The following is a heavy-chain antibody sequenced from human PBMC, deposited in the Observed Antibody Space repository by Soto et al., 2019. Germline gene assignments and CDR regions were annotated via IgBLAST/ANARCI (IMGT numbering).Heavy chain of an antibody. D-gene: IGHD2-15*01. CDR3: VRSYCSGGTCSGWFDP. CDR2: INSDGSST. Sequence: GGSLRLSCGASGFAMSSYWMHWVRQAPGKGLVWVSRINSDGSSTSYADSVKGRFTISRDNAKNMLYLQVNSLRAEDTAVYYCVRSYCSGGTCSGWFDPWGQGTLVTV. V-gene: IGHV3-74*01. CDR1: GFAMSSYW. J-gene: IGHJ5*02.